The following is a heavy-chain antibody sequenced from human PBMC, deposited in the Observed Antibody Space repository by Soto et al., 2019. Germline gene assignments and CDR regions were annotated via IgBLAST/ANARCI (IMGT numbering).Heavy chain of an antibody. CDR3: ARVSPGIAAAEGGYYYGMDV. J-gene: IGHJ6*02. Sequence: GASVKVSCKASGYTFTSYGISWVRQAPGQGLEWMGWISAYNGNTNYAQKLQGRVTMTTDTSTSTAYMELRSLRSDDTAVYYCARVSPGIAAAEGGYYYGMDVWGQGTTVTVS. D-gene: IGHD6-13*01. CDR1: GYTFTSYG. V-gene: IGHV1-18*01. CDR2: ISAYNGNT.